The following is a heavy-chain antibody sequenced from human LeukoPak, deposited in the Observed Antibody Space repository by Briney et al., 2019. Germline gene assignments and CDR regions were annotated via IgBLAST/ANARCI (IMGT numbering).Heavy chain of an antibody. CDR2: ISAFNGNT. CDR3: ARDPVGANGVFDY. Sequence: ASVKVSCKASGYIFNSYGISWVRQAPGQGLEWMGWISAFNGNTNYAQEFQGRVTMTTGTSTNTAYMELRSLSSDDTAVYFCARDPVGANGVFDYWGQGTLVTASS. J-gene: IGHJ4*02. CDR1: GYIFNSYG. D-gene: IGHD1-26*01. V-gene: IGHV1-18*01.